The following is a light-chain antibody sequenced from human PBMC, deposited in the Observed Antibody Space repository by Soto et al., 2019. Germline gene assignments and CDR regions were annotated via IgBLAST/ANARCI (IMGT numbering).Light chain of an antibody. CDR2: GAS. CDR3: QQRSNWPIT. Sequence: EIVLSQSPGTLSLSPGERATLACRVIQIVRGRYLAWYQQRPGQAPRLLIYGASSRATGFPDRFSGSGSGTEFTLTISSPEPEHFAVYYCQQRSNWPITFGQGTRLEIK. CDR1: QIVRGRY. J-gene: IGKJ5*01. V-gene: IGKV3D-20*02.